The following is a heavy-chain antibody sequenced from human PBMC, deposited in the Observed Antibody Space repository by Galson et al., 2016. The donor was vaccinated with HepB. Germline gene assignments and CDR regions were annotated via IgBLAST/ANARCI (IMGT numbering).Heavy chain of an antibody. CDR3: ARGGMVNSYWYFDL. J-gene: IGHJ2*01. D-gene: IGHD3-3*01. V-gene: IGHV4-61*08. CDR2: VFYSGSGNT. CDR1: GGSVNSGAWY. Sequence: QVQLQESGPGLVKPSETLSLTCTVSGGSVNSGAWYWSWIWQPPGKGLQWIGYVFYSGSGNTNYNPSLKSRVTISVDTSKNQFSLNLNSVTAADTAVYYCARGGMVNSYWYFDLWGRGTLVTVSS.